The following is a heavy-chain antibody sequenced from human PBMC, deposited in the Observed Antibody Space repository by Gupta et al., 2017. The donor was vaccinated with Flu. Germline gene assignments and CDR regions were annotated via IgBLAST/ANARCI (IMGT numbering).Heavy chain of an antibody. J-gene: IGHJ4*02. Sequence: EVQLVESGGGLVQPGGSLRLSCAASGFSFSSHDMQWVRQTTGRCLEWVSAIGTAGDTFYPGSVKGRFTISRENGKNSLYLQMSSLSAGDTAVYYCVRGLGAYYTAWGYFDSWGPGTLVTVSS. D-gene: IGHD4-17*01. CDR3: VRGLGAYYTAWGYFDS. V-gene: IGHV3-13*04. CDR1: GFSFSSHD. CDR2: IGTAGDT.